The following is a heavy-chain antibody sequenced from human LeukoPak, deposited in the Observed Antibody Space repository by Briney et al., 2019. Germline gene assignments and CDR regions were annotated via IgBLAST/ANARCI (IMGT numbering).Heavy chain of an antibody. CDR1: GGTFSSYA. J-gene: IGHJ4*02. CDR3: ATSYYYGSGSYVIDY. D-gene: IGHD3-10*01. V-gene: IGHV1-69*13. Sequence: SVKVSCKASGGTFSSYAISWVRQAPGQGLEWMGGIIPIFGTANYAQKFQGRVTITADESTSTAYMELSSLRSEDTAVYYCATSYYYGSGSYVIDYWGQGTLVTVSS. CDR2: IIPIFGTA.